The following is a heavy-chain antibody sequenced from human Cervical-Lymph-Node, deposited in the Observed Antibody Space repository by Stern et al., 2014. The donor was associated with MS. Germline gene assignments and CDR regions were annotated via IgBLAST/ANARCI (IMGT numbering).Heavy chain of an antibody. CDR3: AKDRGMIVVVTYSLDS. D-gene: IGHD3-22*01. V-gene: IGHV3-30*18. J-gene: IGHJ4*02. Sequence: VQLVESGGSVVQPGRSLRLSCVASGFSFSSYGMHLVRQAPGKGLEWVAVTSYDGSNAYYADSVKGRFTISRDNSKNTLFLQLNSLRPEDTAVYFCAKDRGMIVVVTYSLDSWGQGTLVTVSS. CDR1: GFSFSSYG. CDR2: TSYDGSNA.